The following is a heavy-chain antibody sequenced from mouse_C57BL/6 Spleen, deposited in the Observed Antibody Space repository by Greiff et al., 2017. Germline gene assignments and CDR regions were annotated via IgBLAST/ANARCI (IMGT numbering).Heavy chain of an antibody. Sequence: EVQLKQSGPELVKPGASVKISCKASGYSFTGYYMNWVKQSPEKSLEWIGEINPSTGGTTYNQKFKAKATLTVDKSSSTAYMQLKSLTSEDSAVYYCARSHYYGSSLYYAMDYWGQGTSVTVSS. CDR1: GYSFTGYY. J-gene: IGHJ4*01. V-gene: IGHV1-42*01. D-gene: IGHD1-1*01. CDR3: ARSHYYGSSLYYAMDY. CDR2: INPSTGGT.